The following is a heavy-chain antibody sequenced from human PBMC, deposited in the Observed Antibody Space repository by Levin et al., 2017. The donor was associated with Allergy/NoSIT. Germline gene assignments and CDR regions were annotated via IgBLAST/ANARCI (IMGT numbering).Heavy chain of an antibody. CDR2: IYPSDSDT. D-gene: IGHD3-10*01. CDR1: GYTFGNHW. J-gene: IGHJ6*02. CDR3: AKARQVGESKYGMDV. V-gene: IGHV5-51*01. Sequence: GGSLRLSCKGSGYTFGNHWIGWVRQMPGKGLEWMGIIYPSDSDTRYSPSFQGQVLISIDTSIRTAYLQWSSLKASDTAIYYCAKARQVGESKYGMDVWGQGTTVTVSS.